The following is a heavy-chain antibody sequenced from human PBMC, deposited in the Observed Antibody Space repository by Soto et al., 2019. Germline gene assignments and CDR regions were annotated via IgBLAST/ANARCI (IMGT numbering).Heavy chain of an antibody. CDR2: ISSSSSTI. Sequence: EVQLVESGGGLVQPGGSLRHSCAASGFTFSSYSMNWVRQAPGKGLEWVSYISSSSSTIYYADSVKGRFTISRDNAKNSLYLQMNSLRAEDTAVYYCARDKGRSPLDYWGQGTLVTVSS. D-gene: IGHD2-15*01. CDR3: ARDKGRSPLDY. V-gene: IGHV3-48*01. J-gene: IGHJ4*02. CDR1: GFTFSSYS.